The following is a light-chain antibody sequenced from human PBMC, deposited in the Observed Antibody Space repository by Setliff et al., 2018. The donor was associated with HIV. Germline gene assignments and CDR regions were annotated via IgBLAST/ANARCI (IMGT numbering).Light chain of an antibody. CDR3: SSYTARSTPV. CDR1: SSDIGSYDY. CDR2: AVS. J-gene: IGLJ1*01. Sequence: QSVLTQPASVSGSPGQSITISCTGTSSDIGSYDYVSWYQQHPGKAPKLIIYAVSSRPPGVSNRFSGSKSDNTASLTISGLQADDEADYYCSSYTARSTPVFGTGTKVTVL. V-gene: IGLV2-14*01.